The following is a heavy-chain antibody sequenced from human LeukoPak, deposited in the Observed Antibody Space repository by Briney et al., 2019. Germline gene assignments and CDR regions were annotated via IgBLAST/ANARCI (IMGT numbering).Heavy chain of an antibody. CDR2: IIPIFGTA. Sequence: SVKVSCKASGGTFSSYAIGWVRQAPGQGLEWMGGIIPIFGTANYAQKFQGRVTITADKSTSTAYMELSSLRSEDTAVYYCARDPYYYDSSGYYYGNWFDPWGQGTPVTVSS. CDR3: ARDPYYYDSSGYYYGNWFDP. CDR1: GGTFSSYA. J-gene: IGHJ5*02. D-gene: IGHD3-22*01. V-gene: IGHV1-69*06.